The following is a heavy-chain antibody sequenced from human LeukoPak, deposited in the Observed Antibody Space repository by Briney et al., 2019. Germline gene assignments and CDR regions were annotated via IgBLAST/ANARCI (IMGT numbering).Heavy chain of an antibody. D-gene: IGHD2-2*01. J-gene: IGHJ5*02. CDR2: INPSGGST. CDR1: GGTFSSYA. V-gene: IGHV1-46*01. Sequence: ASVKVSCKASGGTFSSYAISWVRQAPGQGLEWMGIINPSGGSTSYAQKFQGKVTMTRDTSTSTVYMELSSLRSEDTAVYYCAREGGDCSSTSCYEKTNWFDPWGQGTLVTVSS. CDR3: AREGGDCSSTSCYEKTNWFDP.